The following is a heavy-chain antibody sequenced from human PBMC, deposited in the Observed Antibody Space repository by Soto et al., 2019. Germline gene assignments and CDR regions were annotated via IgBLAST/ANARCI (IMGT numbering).Heavy chain of an antibody. CDR3: ARDLAAVPRAFDY. CDR2: VYYTGTT. D-gene: IGHD6-13*01. CDR1: GGSISSYF. V-gene: IGHV4-59*01. J-gene: IGHJ4*02. Sequence: ETLGRTCAVSGGSISSYFYIWVRQPPGKGLEWIGSVYYTGTTDYNPSLKSRVTISVDTSKTQFSLNLRSVTAADTAVYYCARDLAAVPRAFDYWGRGTPVTVYS.